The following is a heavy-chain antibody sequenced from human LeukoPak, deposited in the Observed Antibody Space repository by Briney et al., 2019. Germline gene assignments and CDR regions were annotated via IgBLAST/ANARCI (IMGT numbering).Heavy chain of an antibody. CDR1: GFTFSSYG. CDR2: IWYDGSNE. Sequence: PGGSLRLSCAASGFTFSSYGMHWVRQAPGKGLEWVAIIWYDGSNEYYADSVKGRFTISRDNSKNTLYLQMNSLRAEDTAVYYCARHGYQGQQLAKIPYLDYWGQGTLVTVSS. J-gene: IGHJ4*02. CDR3: ARHGYQGQQLAKIPYLDY. V-gene: IGHV3-33*01. D-gene: IGHD6-13*01.